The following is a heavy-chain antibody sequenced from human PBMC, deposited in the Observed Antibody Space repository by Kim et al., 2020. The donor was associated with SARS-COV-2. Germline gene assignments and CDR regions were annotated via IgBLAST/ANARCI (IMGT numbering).Heavy chain of an antibody. J-gene: IGHJ6*02. D-gene: IGHD6-13*01. Sequence: GGSLRLSCAASGFTFGDYAMHWVRQAPGKGLEWVSGISWNSGSIGYADSVKGRFTISRDNAKNSLYLQMNSLRAEDTALYYCAKALSSSWYLETYYGMDVWGQGTTVTVSS. CDR2: ISWNSGSI. CDR3: AKALSSSWYLETYYGMDV. CDR1: GFTFGDYA. V-gene: IGHV3-9*01.